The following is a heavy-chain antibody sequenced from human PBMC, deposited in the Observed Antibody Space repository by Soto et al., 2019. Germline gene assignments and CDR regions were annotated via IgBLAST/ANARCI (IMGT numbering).Heavy chain of an antibody. J-gene: IGHJ5*02. CDR1: GYTFTDYF. V-gene: IGHV1-8*02. D-gene: IGHD3-3*01. CDR3: ARGTGRGDFWTVEPNIDNWFDP. Sequence: ASGKVSCKASGYTFTDYFMNWMRQAPGQRLEWMGWMNADNGNTKYAQKFQGRVTMTRNTSISTAYMELSSLRSEDTAVYYCARGTGRGDFWTVEPNIDNWFDPWGQGTLVTVSS. CDR2: MNADNGNT.